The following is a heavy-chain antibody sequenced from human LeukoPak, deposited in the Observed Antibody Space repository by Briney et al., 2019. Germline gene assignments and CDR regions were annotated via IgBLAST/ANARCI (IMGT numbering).Heavy chain of an antibody. J-gene: IGHJ4*02. CDR3: ARAGYSSSWYGYYFDY. CDR2: ISSSSSTI. V-gene: IGHV3-48*01. CDR1: GFTFSSYS. D-gene: IGHD6-13*01. Sequence: GGSLRLSCAASGFTFSSYSMNWVRQAPGKGLEWVSYISSSSSTIYYADSVKGRFTISRDNAKNSLYLQMNSLRAEDTAVYYCARAGYSSSWYGYYFDYWGQGTLVTVSS.